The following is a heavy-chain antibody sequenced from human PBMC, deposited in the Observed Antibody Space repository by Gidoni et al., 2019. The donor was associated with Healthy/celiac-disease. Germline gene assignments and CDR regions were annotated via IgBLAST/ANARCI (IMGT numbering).Heavy chain of an antibody. CDR2: INPSGGST. CDR1: GYTFTSYY. CDR3: ARDLRSVSYSRGMDV. D-gene: IGHD1-26*01. Sequence: QVQLVQSGAEVKKPGASVKVSCKASGYTFTSYYMHWLRQAPGQGLEWMGIINPSGGSTSYAQKFQGRVTMTRDTSTSTVYMELSSLRSEDTAVYYCARDLRSVSYSRGMDVWGQGTTVTVSS. J-gene: IGHJ6*02. V-gene: IGHV1-46*01.